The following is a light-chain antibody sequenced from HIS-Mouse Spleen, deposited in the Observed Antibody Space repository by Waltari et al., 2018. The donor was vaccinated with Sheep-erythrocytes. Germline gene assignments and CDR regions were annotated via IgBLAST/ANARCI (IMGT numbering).Light chain of an antibody. CDR1: RSYVGGYHY. Sequence: QSALTQPRSVSGSPGPSVTISCTGTRSYVGGYHYVPWYQQHPGKAPKLMSYDVSKRPSGVPDRFSGSKSGNTASLTISGLQAEDEADYYCCSYAGSYTLVFGGGTKLTVL. CDR2: DVS. CDR3: CSYAGSYTLV. J-gene: IGLJ2*01. V-gene: IGLV2-11*01.